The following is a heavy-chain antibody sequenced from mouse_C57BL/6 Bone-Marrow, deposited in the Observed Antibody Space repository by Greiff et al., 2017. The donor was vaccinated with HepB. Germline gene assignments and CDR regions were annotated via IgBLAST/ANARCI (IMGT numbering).Heavy chain of an antibody. CDR3: AKKGYAMDY. CDR2: IWRGGST. CDR1: GFSLTSYG. V-gene: IGHV2-5*01. J-gene: IGHJ4*01. Sequence: QVQLQQSGPGLVQPSQSLSITCTVSGFSLTSYGVHWVRQSPGKGLEWLGVIWRGGSTDYNAASMSRLSITKDNSKSQVFFKMNSLQADDTAIYYCAKKGYAMDYWGQGTSVTVSS.